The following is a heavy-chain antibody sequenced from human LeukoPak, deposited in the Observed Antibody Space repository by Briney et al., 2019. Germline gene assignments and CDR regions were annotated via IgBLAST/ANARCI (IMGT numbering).Heavy chain of an antibody. CDR2: INPSGGST. CDR1: GYTFTTYQ. Sequence: ASVKVSCKASGYTFTTYQIHWVRQAPGQGLEWMGIINPSGGSTTYAQKSQGRVTMTRDTSTSTVYMELSSLTSEDTAVYYCARSSLGYNGGWPPAFDIWGQGTMVTVSS. CDR3: ARSSLGYNGGWPPAFDI. D-gene: IGHD6-19*01. J-gene: IGHJ3*02. V-gene: IGHV1-46*01.